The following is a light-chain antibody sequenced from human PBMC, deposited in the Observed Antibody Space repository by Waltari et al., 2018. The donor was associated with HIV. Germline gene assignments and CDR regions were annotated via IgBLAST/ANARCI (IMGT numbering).Light chain of an antibody. CDR2: DAS. Sequence: VMTQSPATLSVSPGNRATLSCGASQRVRNRLAWDQLRPGQSPRLLIYDASTRAAGVPDRLSASGSGTEFTLTTPSLQSEDFALYYCQAFGGTFGPGTRV. J-gene: IGKJ3*01. V-gene: IGKV3-15*01. CDR3: QAFGGT. CDR1: QRVRNR.